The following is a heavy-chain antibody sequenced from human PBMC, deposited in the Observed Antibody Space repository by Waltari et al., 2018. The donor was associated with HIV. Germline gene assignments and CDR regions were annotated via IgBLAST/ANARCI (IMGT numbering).Heavy chain of an antibody. CDR1: GFTFRNSG. D-gene: IGHD3-10*01. Sequence: EVQLVESGGGLVQPGGSLRLSCAASGFTFRNSGRTWVRQAPGKGLGWVAKIKQDGSEKYYVDSVKGRFTISRDNAKNSLYLQMNSLRAEDTAVYYCAGGGVLLWFGDLNWFDPWGQGTLVTVSS. CDR2: IKQDGSEK. J-gene: IGHJ5*02. CDR3: AGGGVLLWFGDLNWFDP. V-gene: IGHV3-7*01.